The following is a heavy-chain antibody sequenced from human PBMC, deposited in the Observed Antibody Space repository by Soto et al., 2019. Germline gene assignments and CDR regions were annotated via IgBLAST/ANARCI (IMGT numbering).Heavy chain of an antibody. Sequence: QVRLVQSGAEVKKPGASVKVSCKASGYTFTSYGISWVRQAPGQGLEWMGWISAYNGNTNYAQKLQGRVTMTTDTSTSTAYMELRSLRSDDTAVYYCARLGRYCTNGVCYYDAFDIWGQGTMVTVSS. CDR2: ISAYNGNT. V-gene: IGHV1-18*01. J-gene: IGHJ3*02. CDR3: ARLGRYCTNGVCYYDAFDI. D-gene: IGHD2-8*01. CDR1: GYTFTSYG.